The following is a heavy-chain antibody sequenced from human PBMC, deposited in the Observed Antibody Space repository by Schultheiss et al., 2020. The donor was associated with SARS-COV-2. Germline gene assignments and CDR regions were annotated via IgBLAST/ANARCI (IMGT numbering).Heavy chain of an antibody. J-gene: IGHJ3*02. CDR3: AREKVPQWEPHDIFDI. CDR1: GGSISSYY. CDR2: IYYSGST. Sequence: SETLSLTCTVSGGSISSYYWSWIRQPPGKGLEWIGYIYYSGSTNYNPSLKSRVTISVDTSKNQFSLKLSSVTAADTAVYYCAREKVPQWEPHDIFDIWGQGTMVTVSS. V-gene: IGHV4-59*12. D-gene: IGHD1-26*01.